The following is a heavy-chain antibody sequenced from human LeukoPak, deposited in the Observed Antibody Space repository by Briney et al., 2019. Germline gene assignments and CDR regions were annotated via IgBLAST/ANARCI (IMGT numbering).Heavy chain of an antibody. J-gene: IGHJ6*02. V-gene: IGHV1-69*04. CDR1: GGTFSSYA. CDR3: ARASGPICSSTSCYAVNYYYGMDV. Sequence: GASVKVSCKASGGTFSSYAISWVRQAPGQGLEWMGRIIPILGIANYAQKFQGRVTITADESTSTAYMELSSLRSEDTAVYYCARASGPICSSTSCYAVNYYYGMDVWGQGTTVTVSS. D-gene: IGHD2-2*01. CDR2: IIPILGIA.